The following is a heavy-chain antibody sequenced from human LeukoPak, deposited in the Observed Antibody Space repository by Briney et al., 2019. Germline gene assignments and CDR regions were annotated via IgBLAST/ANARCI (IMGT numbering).Heavy chain of an antibody. CDR2: IRYDGSNK. J-gene: IGHJ4*02. CDR1: GFTFSSYG. D-gene: IGHD1-26*01. Sequence: GGSLRLSCAASGFTFSSYGMHWVRQAPGKGLEWVAFIRYDGSNKYYADSVRGRFTISRDNSKSTLYLQMNSLRAEDTAVFYCAKGGARLHSYYFDYWGQGTLVTVSS. CDR3: AKGGARLHSYYFDY. V-gene: IGHV3-30*02.